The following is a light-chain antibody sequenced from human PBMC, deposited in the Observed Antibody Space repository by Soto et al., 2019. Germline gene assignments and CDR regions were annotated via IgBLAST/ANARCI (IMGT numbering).Light chain of an antibody. CDR1: QSISTH. Sequence: EIVMSQSPATLYVSQGERATLSCRATQSISTHLAWYQQKPGQAPRLLIYAASTRATGTSARFSGSGSGTDFTLSISSLQSEDSALYYCQQYNKWPRTFGQGTKV. CDR3: QQYNKWPRT. J-gene: IGKJ1*01. CDR2: AAS. V-gene: IGKV3-15*01.